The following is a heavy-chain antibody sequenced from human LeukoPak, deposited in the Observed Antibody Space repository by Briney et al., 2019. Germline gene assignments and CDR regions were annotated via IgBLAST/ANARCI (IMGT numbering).Heavy chain of an antibody. CDR2: IRHVGKNT. J-gene: IGHJ4*02. V-gene: IGHV3-30*02. Sequence: PGGSLRLSCAASGFTFSRYGMHWVRQAPGKGLEGVACIRHVGKNTYYADSVKGRFTVSRDDSRSTLYLQMSSLRPEDTAVYYCAKDRLGSHYGGAFDYWGQGTLVTVSS. CDR3: AKDRLGSHYGGAFDY. CDR1: GFTFSRYG. D-gene: IGHD4/OR15-4a*01.